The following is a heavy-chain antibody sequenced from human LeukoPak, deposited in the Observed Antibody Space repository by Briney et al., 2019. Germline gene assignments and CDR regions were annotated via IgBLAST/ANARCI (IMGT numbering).Heavy chain of an antibody. CDR1: GFTFSSYG. V-gene: IGHV3-30*18. J-gene: IGHJ6*02. CDR2: ISYDGSNK. CDR3: AKDLIALPPAILLYGMDV. Sequence: GGSLRLSCAASGFTFSSYGMHWVRQAPGKGLEWVAVISYDGSNKYYADSVKGRFTISRDNSKNTLYLQMNRLRAEDTAVYYCAKDLIALPPAILLYGMDVWGQGTTVTVSS.